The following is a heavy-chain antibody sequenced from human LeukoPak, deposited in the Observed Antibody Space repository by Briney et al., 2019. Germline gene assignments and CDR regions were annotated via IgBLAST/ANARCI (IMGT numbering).Heavy chain of an antibody. CDR2: ISYDGSYK. Sequence: GGSLRLSCAASEFTFRTYGMHWVRQAPGKGLEWVAVISYDGSYKFYADSVKGRFTISRDNSKNTLYLQMNSLRAEDTAVYYCARMGSGSYYNGYFDYWGQGTLVTVSS. J-gene: IGHJ4*02. CDR1: EFTFRTYG. V-gene: IGHV3-30*03. D-gene: IGHD3-10*01. CDR3: ARMGSGSYYNGYFDY.